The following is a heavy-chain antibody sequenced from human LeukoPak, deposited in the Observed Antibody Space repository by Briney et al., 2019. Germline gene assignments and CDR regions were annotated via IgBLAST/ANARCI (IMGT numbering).Heavy chain of an antibody. Sequence: GGSLTLSCAASGFTFSTYWMHWVRQAPGKGRVWLSRISSDGSSTNYADSVKGRFTISRENAKNTLYLKMNSLRAEDTAVYYCARDYGEGGYYFDYWGQGTLVTVSS. CDR3: ARDYGEGGYYFDY. CDR2: ISSDGSST. V-gene: IGHV3-74*01. CDR1: GFTFSTYW. J-gene: IGHJ4*02. D-gene: IGHD4-17*01.